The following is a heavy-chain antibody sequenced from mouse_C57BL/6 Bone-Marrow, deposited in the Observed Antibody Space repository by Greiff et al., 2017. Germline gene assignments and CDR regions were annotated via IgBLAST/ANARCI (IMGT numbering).Heavy chain of an antibody. J-gene: IGHJ2*01. D-gene: IGHD1-1*01. CDR1: GFNIKDDY. V-gene: IGHV14-4*01. CDR2: IDPENGDT. Sequence: VQLQQSGAELVRPGASVKLSCTASGFNIKDDYMHWVKQRPEQGLEWIGWIDPENGDTEYASKFQGKATITADTSSNTAYLQLSSLTSEDTAVYYCTTPPGRGAEYWGQGATLTVSS. CDR3: TTPPGRGAEY.